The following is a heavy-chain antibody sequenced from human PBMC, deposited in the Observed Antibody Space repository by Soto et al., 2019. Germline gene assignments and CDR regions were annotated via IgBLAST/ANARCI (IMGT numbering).Heavy chain of an antibody. CDR3: AKQYYYGMDV. Sequence: QVQLVESGGGVVQPGRSLRLSCAASGFTFSSYGMHWVRQAPGKGLEWVAVISYDGSNKYYADSVKGRFTISRDNSKNTLYLQMNSLRAEDTAVYHCAKQYYYGMDVWGQGTTVTVSS. J-gene: IGHJ6*02. CDR2: ISYDGSNK. V-gene: IGHV3-30*18. CDR1: GFTFSSYG.